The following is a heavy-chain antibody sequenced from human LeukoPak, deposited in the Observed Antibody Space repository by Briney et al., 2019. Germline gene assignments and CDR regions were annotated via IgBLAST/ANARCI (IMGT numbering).Heavy chain of an antibody. V-gene: IGHV3-23*01. Sequence: GGSLRLSCAASGFTFSHYAMTWVHQPPGKGLEWVSGISGSGGSAYYAESVQGRFTFSRDNSKNILYLEMNSLTAEDTAVYYCAKDKVAEAGGQDAFDVWGQGTMVTVSS. D-gene: IGHD6-13*01. J-gene: IGHJ3*01. CDR3: AKDKVAEAGGQDAFDV. CDR2: ISGSGGSA. CDR1: GFTFSHYA.